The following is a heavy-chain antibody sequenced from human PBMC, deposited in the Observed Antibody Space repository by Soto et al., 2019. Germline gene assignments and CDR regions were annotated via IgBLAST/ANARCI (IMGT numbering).Heavy chain of an antibody. CDR2: ISAYNGNT. CDR3: ARGVEWNDVGSDDDILTGDLDY. V-gene: IGHV1-18*01. Sequence: QVQLVQSGAEVKKPGASVKVSCKASGYTFTSYGISWVRQAPGQGLEWMGWISAYNGNTNYAQKLQGRVTMTTDTSTSTAYMELRSLRSDDTAVYYCARGVEWNDVGSDDDILTGDLDYWGQGTLVTFSA. J-gene: IGHJ4*02. D-gene: IGHD3-9*01. CDR1: GYTFTSYG.